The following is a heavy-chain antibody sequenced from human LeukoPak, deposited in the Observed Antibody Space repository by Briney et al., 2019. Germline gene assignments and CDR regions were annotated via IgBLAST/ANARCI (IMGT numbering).Heavy chain of an antibody. J-gene: IGHJ4*02. D-gene: IGHD3-22*01. Sequence: SETLSLTCIVSGGSISSSGHYWGWIRQPPGKGLEWIGSIYYSGSTYYSPSLKSRVTISVDTSKNQFSLKLRSVTAADTAVYYCATNYYDSSGYYYGFDYWGQGTLVTVSS. CDR1: GGSISSSGHY. CDR3: ATNYYDSSGYYYGFDY. CDR2: IYYSGST. V-gene: IGHV4-39*01.